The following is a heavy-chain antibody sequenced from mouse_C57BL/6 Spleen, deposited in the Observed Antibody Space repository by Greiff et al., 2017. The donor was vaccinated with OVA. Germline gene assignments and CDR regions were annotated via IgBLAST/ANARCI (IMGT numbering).Heavy chain of an antibody. D-gene: IGHD4-1*02. V-gene: IGHV5-9-1*02. Sequence: EVMLVESGEGLVKPGGSLKLSCAASGFTFSSYAMSWVRQTPEKRLEWVAYISSGGDYIYYADTVKGRFTISRDNARNTLYLQMSSLKSEDTAMYYCTRDRSSTGTGAMDYWGQGTSVTVSS. CDR1: GFTFSSYA. J-gene: IGHJ4*01. CDR2: ISSGGDYI. CDR3: TRDRSSTGTGAMDY.